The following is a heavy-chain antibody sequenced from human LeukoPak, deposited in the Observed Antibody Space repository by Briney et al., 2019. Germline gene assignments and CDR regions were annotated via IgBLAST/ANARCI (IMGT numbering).Heavy chain of an antibody. D-gene: IGHD6-13*01. CDR1: GGSFSGYY. CDR2: INHSGST. V-gene: IGHV4-34*01. Sequence: SETLSLTCAVYGGSFSGYYWSWIRQPPGKGLEWIGEINHSGSTNYNPSLKSRVTISVDTSKKQFSLKVSSVTAADTAVYCCARGKRWDSSSRTSYYYDMDVWGKGTTVTVSS. CDR3: ARGKRWDSSSRTSYYYDMDV. J-gene: IGHJ6*04.